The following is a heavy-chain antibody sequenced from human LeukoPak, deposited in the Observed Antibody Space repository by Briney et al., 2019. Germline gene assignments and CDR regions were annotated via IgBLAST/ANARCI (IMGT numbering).Heavy chain of an antibody. CDR3: ARGPNIAVAGYNWFDP. J-gene: IGHJ5*02. D-gene: IGHD6-19*01. CDR2: IYTSGST. Sequence: SETLSLTCTVSGVSISSYSWSWIRQPAGKGLDWIGRIYTSGSTNYNPSLKSRVAISVDTSKNQFSLKLSSVTAADTAVYYCARGPNIAVAGYNWFDPWGQGTLVTVSS. V-gene: IGHV4-4*07. CDR1: GVSISSYS.